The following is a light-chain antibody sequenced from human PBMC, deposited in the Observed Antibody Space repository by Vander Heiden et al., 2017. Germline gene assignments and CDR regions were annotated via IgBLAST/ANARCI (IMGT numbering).Light chain of an antibody. CDR2: KVS. J-gene: IGKJ2*01. V-gene: IGKV2-30*01. Sequence: EVVMTQSPLSLPVTLVQPTSISCRSSPGLLYSDGDTYLTWVHQRPVQSPRRLIYKVSNRESGVPGRCSGGGSGTEFTRKISRVEAEDGGVYYCMKGVSWPYTVGQGTKLEIK. CDR1: PGLLYSDGDTY. CDR3: MKGVSWPYT.